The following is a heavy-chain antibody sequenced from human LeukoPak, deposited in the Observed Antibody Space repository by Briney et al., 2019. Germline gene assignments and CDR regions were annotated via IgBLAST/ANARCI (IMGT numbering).Heavy chain of an antibody. CDR1: GGSISGYY. Sequence: SETLSLTCTVSGGSISGYYWSWIRQPPGKGLEWIGFIHYSGKTNQNPSLKSRVTVSLDTSKNQFSLNLSSVTAADTAVYYCARYHCTSTSCLNFDYRGQGTLVTVSS. D-gene: IGHD2-2*01. V-gene: IGHV4-59*01. CDR2: IHYSGKT. CDR3: ARYHCTSTSCLNFDY. J-gene: IGHJ4*02.